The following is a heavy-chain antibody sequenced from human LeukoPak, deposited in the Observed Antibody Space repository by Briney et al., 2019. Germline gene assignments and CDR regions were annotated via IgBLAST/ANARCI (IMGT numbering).Heavy chain of an antibody. D-gene: IGHD3-22*01. CDR2: MSPNSGNT. J-gene: IGHJ6*02. CDR3: ARERGTYYYDSSGYYYGSYYYYGMDV. CDR1: RYTFSNYD. V-gene: IGHV1-8*01. Sequence: ASVKVSCKASRYTFSNYDINWVRQATGQGLEWMGWMSPNSGNTGYAQKFQGRVTMTRNTSISTAYMELSSLRSEDTAVYYCARERGTYYYDSSGYYYGSYYYYGMDVWGQGTTVTVSS.